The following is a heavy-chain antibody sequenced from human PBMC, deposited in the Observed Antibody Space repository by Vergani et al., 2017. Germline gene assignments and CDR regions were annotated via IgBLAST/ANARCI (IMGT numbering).Heavy chain of an antibody. V-gene: IGHV3-33*01. J-gene: IGHJ4*02. CDR3: ARAIRSGFWSGHDY. Sequence: QVQLVESGGGVVQPGRSLRLSCAASGFRFSSYGMNWVRQAPGKGLEWVAVIWYDGSNKYYADSVKGRFTISRDNSQNTVNLQMNSLRVDDTAVYYCARAIRSGFWSGHDYWGQGTLVTVSS. D-gene: IGHD3-3*01. CDR1: GFRFSSYG. CDR2: IWYDGSNK.